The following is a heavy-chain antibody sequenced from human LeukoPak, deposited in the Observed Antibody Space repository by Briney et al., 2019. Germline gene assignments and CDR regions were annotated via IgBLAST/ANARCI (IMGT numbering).Heavy chain of an antibody. Sequence: GGSLRLSCAASGFTFSTYAMSWVRQAPGKGLVWVSSISSSGEFTYYVDSLKGRFTISRDNSKNTLYLQMSSLRAEDTAVYYCAKVGFGVVISNSFDYWGQGTLVTVSS. V-gene: IGHV3-23*01. D-gene: IGHD3-3*01. CDR2: ISSSGEFT. J-gene: IGHJ4*02. CDR1: GFTFSTYA. CDR3: AKVGFGVVISNSFDY.